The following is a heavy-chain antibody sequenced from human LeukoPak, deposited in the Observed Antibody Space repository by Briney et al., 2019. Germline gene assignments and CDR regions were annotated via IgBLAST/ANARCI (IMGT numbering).Heavy chain of an antibody. D-gene: IGHD3-22*01. CDR1: GGSISSSSYY. Sequence: ASETLSLTCTVSGGSISSSSYYWGWIRQPPGKGLEWIGSIYYSGSTYYNPSLKSRVTISVDTSKNQFSLKLSSVTAADTAVYYCASGYYYDSSGYHYPFDYWGQGTLVTVSS. J-gene: IGHJ4*02. CDR3: ASGYYYDSSGYHYPFDY. V-gene: IGHV4-39*07. CDR2: IYYSGST.